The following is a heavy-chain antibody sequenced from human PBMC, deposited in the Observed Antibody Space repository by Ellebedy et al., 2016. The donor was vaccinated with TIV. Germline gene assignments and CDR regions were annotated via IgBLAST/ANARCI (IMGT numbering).Heavy chain of an antibody. CDR1: GFTFGNFA. CDR2: ITWSGGSI. D-gene: IGHD3-10*01. J-gene: IGHJ4*02. Sequence: SLKISXAASGFTFGNFAMHWVRQVPGKGLEWVSSITWSGGSIDQADSVEGRFTISRDNGKNSLYLQMNSLRPEDTALYYCARGGGYYGSRSTNPSFDYWGLGALVTVSS. CDR3: ARGGGYYGSRSTNPSFDY. V-gene: IGHV3-9*01.